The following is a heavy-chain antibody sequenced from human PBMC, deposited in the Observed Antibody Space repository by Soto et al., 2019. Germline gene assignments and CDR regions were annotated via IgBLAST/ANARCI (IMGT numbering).Heavy chain of an antibody. Sequence: TGGSLRLACAASGFTFSSYWMHWVRQAPGKGLVWVARINSDGSSTSYADSVKGRFTISRDNAKNTLYLQMNSLRAEDTAVYYCARVPDRSYYYGMDVWGQGTTVTVSS. CDR1: GFTFSSYW. D-gene: IGHD3-22*01. CDR2: INSDGSST. CDR3: ARVPDRSYYYGMDV. V-gene: IGHV3-74*01. J-gene: IGHJ6*02.